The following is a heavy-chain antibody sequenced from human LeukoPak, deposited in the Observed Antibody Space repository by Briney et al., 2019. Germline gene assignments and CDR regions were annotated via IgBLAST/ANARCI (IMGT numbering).Heavy chain of an antibody. J-gene: IGHJ4*02. V-gene: IGHV3-48*02. CDR2: ISSSSSTI. CDR1: GFTFTNAW. CDR3: ARAFDY. Sequence: PGGSLRLSCAASGFTFTNAWMNWVRQAPGKGLEWVSYISSSSSTIYYADSVKGRFTISRDNAKNSLYLQMNSLRDEDTAVYYCARAFDYWGQGTLVTVSS.